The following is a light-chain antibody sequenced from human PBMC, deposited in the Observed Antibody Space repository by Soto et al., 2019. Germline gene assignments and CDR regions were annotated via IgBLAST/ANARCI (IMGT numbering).Light chain of an antibody. V-gene: IGLV2-14*01. CDR1: SSDIGVYNY. CDR3: ASFTSSSIFDI. J-gene: IGLJ2*01. CDR2: EGD. Sequence: QSALTQPASVSESPGQSITISCTGTSSDIGVYNYVSWYQQHPGKAPKLMIYEGDKRPSGVSNRFSGSKSGNTASLTISGLQAEDEAYYYCASFTSSSIFDIFGGGTKLTVL.